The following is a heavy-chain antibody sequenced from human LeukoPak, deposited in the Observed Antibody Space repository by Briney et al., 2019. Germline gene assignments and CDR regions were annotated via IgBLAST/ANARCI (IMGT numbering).Heavy chain of an antibody. V-gene: IGHV3-23*01. Sequence: PGGSLRLSCAASGFTFSDYAMSWVRQAPGKGLEWVSAVTGSGGNTYYADSVKGRFTISKDTSKNTLYLQMNSLRGEDTAVYYCAKRGHHDSSGLRAPFDYWGQGTLVTVSS. CDR2: VTGSGGNT. D-gene: IGHD3-22*01. CDR3: AKRGHHDSSGLRAPFDY. CDR1: GFTFSDYA. J-gene: IGHJ4*02.